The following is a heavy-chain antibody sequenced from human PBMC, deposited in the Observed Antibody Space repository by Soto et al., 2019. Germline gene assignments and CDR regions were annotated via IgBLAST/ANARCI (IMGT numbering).Heavy chain of an antibody. Sequence: GESLKTYCQGSGYSSTNYCIGWVLQMPWKGLEWMGMIYPDDSDTKYSPSFQGQVPFSADKSINTAYLQWSSLKASDTAIYYCARLEWLSLAAWFDPWGQGTLVTVSS. D-gene: IGHD3-3*01. J-gene: IGHJ5*02. CDR3: ARLEWLSLAAWFDP. V-gene: IGHV5-51*01. CDR2: IYPDDSDT. CDR1: GYSSTNYC.